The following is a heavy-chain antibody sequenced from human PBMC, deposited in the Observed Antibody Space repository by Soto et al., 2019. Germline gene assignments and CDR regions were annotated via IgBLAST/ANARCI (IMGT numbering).Heavy chain of an antibody. CDR3: AGGMCFGGSCYLDV. Sequence: QVQLVQSGAEVKKPGSSVKVSCKASGGTFSTYTLYWVRQAPGQGLEWMGGISPGIDIRDYAQKFQGRVTITADEATSTVYMKLSTLISEYAALYYCAGGMCFGGSCYLDVWGQGTLVTVSS. D-gene: IGHD2-15*01. CDR2: ISPGIDIR. CDR1: GGTFSTYT. V-gene: IGHV1-69*12. J-gene: IGHJ4*02.